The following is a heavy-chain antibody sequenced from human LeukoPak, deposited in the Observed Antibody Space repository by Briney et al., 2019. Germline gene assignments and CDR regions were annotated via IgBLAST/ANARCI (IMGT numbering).Heavy chain of an antibody. CDR1: GFTFSSFA. CDR2: ISDSGSNT. D-gene: IGHD1-26*01. J-gene: IGHJ4*02. V-gene: IGHV3-23*01. CDR3: AKKGATTKDFDY. Sequence: GGSPRLSCAASGFTFSSFAMTWVRQPPGKGLEWVSVISDSGSNTYYADSVRGRFTIPRDNSKNTLYLQMNSLRAEDTAVYYCAKKGATTKDFDYWGQGTLVTASS.